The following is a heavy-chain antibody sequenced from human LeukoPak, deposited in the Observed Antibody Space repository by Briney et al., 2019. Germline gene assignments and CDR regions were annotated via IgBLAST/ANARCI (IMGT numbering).Heavy chain of an antibody. CDR2: MNPNNGNT. Sequence: ASVKVSCKASGYTFTRYEINWVRQATGQGLEWMGGMNPNNGNTDYAQKFKGRVTMTRNTSISTAYMELRSLRSEDTAVYYCARGRAEYYCYYMDVWGKGTTVTVSS. CDR1: GYTFTRYE. V-gene: IGHV1-8*01. J-gene: IGHJ6*03. CDR3: ARGRAEYYCYYMDV.